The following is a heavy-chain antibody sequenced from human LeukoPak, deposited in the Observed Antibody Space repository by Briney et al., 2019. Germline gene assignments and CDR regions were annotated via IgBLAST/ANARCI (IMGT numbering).Heavy chain of an antibody. CDR2: TYHGGST. CDR1: GDSISSGGYS. J-gene: IGHJ5*02. V-gene: IGHV4-30-2*01. CDR3: TRGGGWFDP. Sequence: SETLPLTCAVSGDSISSGGYSWNWIRQPPGKGLEWIGYTYHGGSTSYNASLKSRVTISVDRSKNQFSLKLSSVTAADTAVYYCTRGGGWFDPWGQGALVTVSS. D-gene: IGHD1-26*01.